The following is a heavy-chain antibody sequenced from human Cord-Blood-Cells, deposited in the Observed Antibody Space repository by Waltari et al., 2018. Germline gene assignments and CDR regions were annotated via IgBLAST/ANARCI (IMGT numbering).Heavy chain of an antibody. CDR2: IYWNDDK. J-gene: IGHJ4*02. Sequence: QITLKESGPTLVKPTQTLTLTCTFSGFSLSTSGVGVGWIRQPPGKALEWLALIYWNDDKRYSPALKSRLTITKDTSKNQVVLTMTNMDPVDTATYYCAHGSSWYDFDYWGQGTLVTVSS. D-gene: IGHD6-13*01. CDR1: GFSLSTSGVG. V-gene: IGHV2-5*01. CDR3: AHGSSWYDFDY.